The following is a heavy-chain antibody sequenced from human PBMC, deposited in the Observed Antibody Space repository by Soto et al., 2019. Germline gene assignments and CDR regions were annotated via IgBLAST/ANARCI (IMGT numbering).Heavy chain of an antibody. CDR1: GYTFTSYY. CDR3: AGTIRGGHCSSTSCSLMSDWIDP. D-gene: IGHD2-2*01. V-gene: IGHV1-46*01. Sequence: QVQLVQSGAEVKKPGASVKVSCKASGYTFTSYYMHWVRQAPGQGLEWMGIINPSGGSTSYAQKFQNRVSMTRDTPTNTVYMELSSLRTEDTAVYYCAGTIRGGHCSSTSCSLMSDWIDPWGQGTLVTVSS. CDR2: INPSGGST. J-gene: IGHJ5*02.